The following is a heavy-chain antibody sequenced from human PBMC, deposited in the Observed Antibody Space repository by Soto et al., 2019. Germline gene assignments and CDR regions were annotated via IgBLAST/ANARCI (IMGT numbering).Heavy chain of an antibody. CDR1: GFTFSSYA. Sequence: GGSLRISCAASGFTFSSYAMHWVRQAPGKGLEWVAVISYDGSNKYYADSVKGRFTISRDNSKNTLYLQMNSLRAEDTAVYYCAREGLVPAATPWFDYWGQGTLVTVS. CDR3: AREGLVPAATPWFDY. D-gene: IGHD2-2*02. J-gene: IGHJ4*02. CDR2: ISYDGSNK. V-gene: IGHV3-30-3*01.